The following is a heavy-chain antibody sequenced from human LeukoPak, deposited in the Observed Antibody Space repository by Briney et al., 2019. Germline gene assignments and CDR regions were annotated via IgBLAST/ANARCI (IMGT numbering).Heavy chain of an antibody. CDR2: IYSGGST. Sequence: GGSLRLSCAASGFTVSSNYMSWVRQAPGKGLEWVSVIYSGGSTYYADSVKGRFTISRDNSKNTLYLQMNSLRVEDTAVYYCARDLAWGAFDYWGQGTLVTVSS. D-gene: IGHD3-16*01. V-gene: IGHV3-53*01. J-gene: IGHJ4*02. CDR3: ARDLAWGAFDY. CDR1: GFTVSSNY.